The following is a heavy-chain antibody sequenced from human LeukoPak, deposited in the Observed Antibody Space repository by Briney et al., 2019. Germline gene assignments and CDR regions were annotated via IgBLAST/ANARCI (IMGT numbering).Heavy chain of an antibody. J-gene: IGHJ4*02. V-gene: IGHV4-59*08. CDR1: GGSISGYY. CDR2: IYYSGNT. CDR3: ARWTNCGAACYYLDS. D-gene: IGHD2-21*02. Sequence: PSETLSLTCTVSGGSISGYYWSWIRQPPGKGLEYIGYIYYSGNTNYAPSLQSRVSISLDTSKNQFSLRLTSVTAADAAVYYCARWTNCGAACYYLDSWGQGTLVTVSS.